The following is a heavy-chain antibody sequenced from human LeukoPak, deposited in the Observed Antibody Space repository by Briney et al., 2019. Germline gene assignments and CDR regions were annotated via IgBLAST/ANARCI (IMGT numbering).Heavy chain of an antibody. CDR3: AKVRYYYDSSSGGFDY. J-gene: IGHJ4*02. CDR1: GFTFSSYA. CDR2: ISGSGGST. Sequence: GRSLRLSCAASGFTFSSYAMSWVRQAPGKGLEWVSAISGSGGSTYYADSVKGRFTISRDNSKNTLYLQMNSLRAEDTAVYYCAKVRYYYDSSSGGFDYWGQGTLVTVSS. V-gene: IGHV3-23*01. D-gene: IGHD3-22*01.